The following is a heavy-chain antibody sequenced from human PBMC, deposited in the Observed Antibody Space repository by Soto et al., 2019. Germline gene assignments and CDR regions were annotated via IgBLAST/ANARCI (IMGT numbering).Heavy chain of an antibody. CDR2: IRSKANSYAT. D-gene: IGHD6-19*01. CDR1: GFTFSGSA. Sequence: GGSLRLSCAASGFTFSGSAMHWVRQASGKGLEWVGRIRSKANSYATAYAASVKGRFTISRDDSKNTAYLQMNSLKTEDTAVYHCTPGGQWLANNWFDPWGQGTLVTVSS. V-gene: IGHV3-73*01. J-gene: IGHJ5*02. CDR3: TPGGQWLANNWFDP.